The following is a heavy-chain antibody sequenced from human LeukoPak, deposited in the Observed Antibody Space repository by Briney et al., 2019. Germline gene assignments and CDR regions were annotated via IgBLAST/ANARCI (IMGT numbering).Heavy chain of an antibody. Sequence: GGSLRLSWAVSGITLSNYGMTRVRQAPGKGLEWVAGISDTGGRTNYADSVKGRFTISRDTPKHTLYLQMNRLRAEDTAVYFCAKRGVVIRVILVGFHKEAYYFDSWGQGALVTVSS. CDR1: GITLSNYG. V-gene: IGHV3-23*01. J-gene: IGHJ4*02. D-gene: IGHD3-22*01. CDR3: AKRGVVIRVILVGFHKEAYYFDS. CDR2: ISDTGGRT.